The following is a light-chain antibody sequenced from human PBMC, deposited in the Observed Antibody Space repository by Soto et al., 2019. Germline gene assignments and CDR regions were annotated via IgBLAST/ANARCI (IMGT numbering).Light chain of an antibody. Sequence: ESVLTQSPATLSLSPGEGATLSCRASQNVSTFVAWYRQKPGQAPRLLMFDASRRATGIPARLNGSGSGTDFTLTISSLEPEDFAVYYCQQRSDWPWTFGQGTKVENK. J-gene: IGKJ1*01. V-gene: IGKV3-11*01. CDR1: QNVSTF. CDR2: DAS. CDR3: QQRSDWPWT.